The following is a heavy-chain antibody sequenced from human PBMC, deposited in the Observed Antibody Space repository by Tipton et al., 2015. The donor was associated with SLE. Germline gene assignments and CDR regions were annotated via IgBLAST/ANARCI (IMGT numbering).Heavy chain of an antibody. J-gene: IGHJ6*02. CDR1: DGPFNGVY. CDR2: VIHTGNT. Sequence: AGLVKPSETLSLTCAVYDGPFNGVYWTWIRQSPGKGLQWIGEVIHTGNTNYNPSLESRVTISVDKSKHQFSLNLRSVTAADTAIYYCARSRYSDFLSGRSYGMDVWGQGTTVTVS. CDR3: ARSRYSDFLSGRSYGMDV. D-gene: IGHD3-3*01. V-gene: IGHV4-34*12.